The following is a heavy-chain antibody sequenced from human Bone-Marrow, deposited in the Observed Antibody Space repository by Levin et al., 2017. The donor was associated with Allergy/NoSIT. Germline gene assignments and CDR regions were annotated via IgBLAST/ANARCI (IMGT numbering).Heavy chain of an antibody. Sequence: GGSLRLSCAASGFTFSDHYMNWIRQAPGKGLEWVSYISDSSSYTNYADSVKGRFTISRDNAKNSVYLQMNSLRAEDTAVYYCARDVSSWFDPWGQGTLVTVSP. CDR2: ISDSSSYT. CDR3: ARDVSSWFDP. J-gene: IGHJ5*02. D-gene: IGHD3-10*01. V-gene: IGHV3-11*05. CDR1: GFTFSDHY.